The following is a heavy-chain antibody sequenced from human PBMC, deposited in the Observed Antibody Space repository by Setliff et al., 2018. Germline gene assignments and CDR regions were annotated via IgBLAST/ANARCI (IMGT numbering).Heavy chain of an antibody. CDR1: GFTFSSYA. D-gene: IGHD2-2*01. Sequence: GGSLRLSCAPSGFTFSSYAMSWVRQAPGKGLEWVSAILGNGGSTYSADSVRGRFTISRDNAKNLLYLQMNSLRAEDTAVYYCARTQVVPASTYSIDYWGQGTLVTVSS. V-gene: IGHV3-23*01. CDR2: ILGNGGST. J-gene: IGHJ4*02. CDR3: ARTQVVPASTYSIDY.